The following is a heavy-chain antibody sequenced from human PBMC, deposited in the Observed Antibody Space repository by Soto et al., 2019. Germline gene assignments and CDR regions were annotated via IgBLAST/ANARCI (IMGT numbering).Heavy chain of an antibody. CDR1: GGSISSSSYY. J-gene: IGHJ4*02. D-gene: IGHD6-19*01. V-gene: IGHV4-39*01. Sequence: SETLSLTCTVSGGSISSSSYYWGWIRQPPGKGLEWIGSIYYSGSTYYNPSLKSRVTISVDTSKNQFSLKLSSVTTADTAVYYCTVAGNHVGYYFDYWGQGTLVTVSS. CDR3: TVAGNHVGYYFDY. CDR2: IYYSGST.